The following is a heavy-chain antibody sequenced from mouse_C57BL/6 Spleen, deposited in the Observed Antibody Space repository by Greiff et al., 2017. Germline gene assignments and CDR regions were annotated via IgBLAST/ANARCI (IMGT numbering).Heavy chain of an antibody. D-gene: IGHD1-1*01. CDR2: ISSGGDYI. J-gene: IGHJ1*03. Sequence: EVNLVASGEGLVKPGGSLKLSCAASGFTFSSYAMSWVRQTPEKRLEWVAYISSGGDYIYYADTVKGRFTISRDNARNTLYLQMSSLKSEDTAMYYCTRASSSYWYFDVWGTGTTVTVSS. V-gene: IGHV5-9-1*02. CDR1: GFTFSSYA. CDR3: TRASSSYWYFDV.